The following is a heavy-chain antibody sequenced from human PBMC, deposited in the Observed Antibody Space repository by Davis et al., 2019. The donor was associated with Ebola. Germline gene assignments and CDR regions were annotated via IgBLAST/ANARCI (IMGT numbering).Heavy chain of an antibody. CDR2: INHSGST. CDR1: GGSFSGYY. V-gene: IGHV4-34*01. Sequence: PSETLSLTCAVYGGSFSGYYWSWIRQPPGKGLEWIGEINHSGSTNYNPSLKSRVTISVDTSKNQFSLKLSSVTAADTAVYYCARRGYSGYDYYFDYWGQGTLVTVSS. J-gene: IGHJ4*02. D-gene: IGHD5-12*01. CDR3: ARRGYSGYDYYFDY.